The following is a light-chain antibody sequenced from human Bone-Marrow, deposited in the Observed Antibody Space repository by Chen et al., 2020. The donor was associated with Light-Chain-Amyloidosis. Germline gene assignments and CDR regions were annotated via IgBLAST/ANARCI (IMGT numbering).Light chain of an antibody. CDR2: GSS. Sequence: EIVLTQSPGPLSLSPGEGANLSCRASQTISSNYLTWYQQKFGQAPRLLIYGSSSRATGIPDRFTGSGSGTDFTLTINRLEPEDFAMYYCQQYGTSPLTFGAGSKVEIK. J-gene: IGKJ4*01. CDR1: QTISSNY. V-gene: IGKV3-20*01. CDR3: QQYGTSPLT.